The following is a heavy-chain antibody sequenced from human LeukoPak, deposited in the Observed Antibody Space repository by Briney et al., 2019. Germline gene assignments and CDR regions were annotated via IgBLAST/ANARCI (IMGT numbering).Heavy chain of an antibody. CDR2: ISSSSSYI. CDR3: ARDGVWGEILVVIPFDI. D-gene: IGHD3-22*01. J-gene: IGHJ3*02. V-gene: IGHV3-21*01. CDR1: GFTFSSYS. Sequence: GGSLRLSCAASGFTFSSYSMNWVRQAPGKWLEWVSSISSSSSYIYYADSVKGRFTISRDNAKNSLYLQMNSLRAEDTAVYYCARDGVWGEILVVIPFDIWGQGTMVTVSS.